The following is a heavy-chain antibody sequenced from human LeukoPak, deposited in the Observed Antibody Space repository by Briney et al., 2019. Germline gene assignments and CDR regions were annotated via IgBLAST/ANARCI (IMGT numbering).Heavy chain of an antibody. D-gene: IGHD6-19*01. J-gene: IGHJ4*02. CDR1: GFTFSSYS. CDR3: ARSGGVGSSGWYYY. V-gene: IGHV3-21*01. CDR2: ISSSSSYI. Sequence: GGSLRLSCAASGFTFSSYSTNWVRRAPGKGLEWVSSISSSSSYIYYADSVKGRFTISRDNAKNSLYLQMNSLRAEDTAVYYCARSGGVGSSGWYYYWGQGTLVTVSS.